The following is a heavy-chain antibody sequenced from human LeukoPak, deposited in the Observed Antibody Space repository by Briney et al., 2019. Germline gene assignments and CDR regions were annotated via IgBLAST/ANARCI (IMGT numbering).Heavy chain of an antibody. CDR1: GYSISSGYY. V-gene: IGHV4-61*02. CDR3: ARDLGEARQVNDAFDI. J-gene: IGHJ3*02. D-gene: IGHD3-16*01. CDR2: IYTSGST. Sequence: PSETLSLTCTVAGYSISSGYYWSWIRQPAGKGLEWIGRIYTSGSTNYNPSLKSRVTISVDTSKNQFSLKLSSVTAADTAVYYCARDLGEARQVNDAFDIWGQGTMVTVSS.